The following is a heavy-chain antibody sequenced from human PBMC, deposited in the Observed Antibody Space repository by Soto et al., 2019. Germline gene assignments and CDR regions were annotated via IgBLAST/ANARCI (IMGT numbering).Heavy chain of an antibody. CDR3: ASHPSPPLGPITAYDCYHLDV. J-gene: IGHJ6*03. CDR1: GGSISSYY. V-gene: IGHV4-59*08. Sequence: ASETLSLTXTVSGGSISSYYWSWIRQPPGKGLEWIGYIYYSGSTNYNPSLKSRATISVDTSKNQFSLKLSSVTAADTAVYYCASHPSPPLGPITAYDCYHLDVWGKGTTVTVS. CDR2: IYYSGST. D-gene: IGHD3-10*01.